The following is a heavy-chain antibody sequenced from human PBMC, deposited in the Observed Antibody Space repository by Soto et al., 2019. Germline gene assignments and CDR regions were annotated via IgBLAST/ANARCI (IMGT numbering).Heavy chain of an antibody. V-gene: IGHV1-2*02. CDR3: ARDRGAYSRSWAGKGFTYYYGMDV. D-gene: IGHD6-6*01. CDR2: INPNSGGT. CDR1: GYTFTGYY. Sequence: QVQLVQSGAEVKKPGASVKVSCKASGYTFTGYYMHWVRQAPGQGLEWMGWINPNSGGTNYAQKFQGRVTMTRDTSISTAYMELSRLRSDDTAVYYCARDRGAYSRSWAGKGFTYYYGMDVWGQGTTVTVSS. J-gene: IGHJ6*02.